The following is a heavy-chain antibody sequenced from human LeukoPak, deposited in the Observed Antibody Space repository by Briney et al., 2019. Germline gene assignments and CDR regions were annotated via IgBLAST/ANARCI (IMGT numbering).Heavy chain of an antibody. CDR1: GFTFSSYV. D-gene: IGHD3-9*01. V-gene: IGHV3-30*04. Sequence: GGSLRLSCAASGFTFSSYVMHWVRQAPGKGLEWVAIISYDGSNEYYADSVKGRFTISRDSSKNTLFLQMNSLRAEDTAVYYCAKGRYYNILTGYYVRRGLDYWGQGTLVTVSS. CDR3: AKGRYYNILTGYYVRRGLDY. CDR2: ISYDGSNE. J-gene: IGHJ4*02.